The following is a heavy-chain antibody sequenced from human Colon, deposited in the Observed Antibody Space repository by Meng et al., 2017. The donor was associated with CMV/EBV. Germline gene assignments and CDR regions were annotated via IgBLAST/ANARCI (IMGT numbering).Heavy chain of an antibody. CDR2: ISIYNGDT. Sequence: ASVKVSCKASGYTFSSYGISWVRQAPGQGLEWMGWISIYNGDTKYAQKLQGRVTMTTDTSTSTAYMELRSLRSDDTAVYYCARDGVQGVADYWGQGTLVTVSS. CDR3: ARDGVQGVADY. CDR1: GYTFSSYG. J-gene: IGHJ4*02. D-gene: IGHD6-13*01. V-gene: IGHV1-18*01.